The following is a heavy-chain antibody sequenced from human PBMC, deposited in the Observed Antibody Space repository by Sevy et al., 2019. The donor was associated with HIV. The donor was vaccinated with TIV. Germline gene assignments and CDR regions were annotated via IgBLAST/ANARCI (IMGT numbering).Heavy chain of an antibody. CDR3: ARVGGAREGYDYVGSSFIDH. D-gene: IGHD3-16*01. CDR1: GGSFSNSD. CDR2: IIPRFGTA. V-gene: IGHV1-69*13. Sequence: ASVKVSCKVSGGSFSNSDVIWVRQAPGQGLEWMGRIIPRFGTANYALRFQGRVTITADESTRTVFIELSRLRSEDTALFYCARVGGAREGYDYVGSSFIDHWGHGTLVTVSS. J-gene: IGHJ4*01.